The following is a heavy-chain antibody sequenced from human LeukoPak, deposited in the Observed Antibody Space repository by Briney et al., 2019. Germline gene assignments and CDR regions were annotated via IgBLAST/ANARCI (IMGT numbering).Heavy chain of an antibody. J-gene: IGHJ4*02. CDR2: ISSSSGTI. Sequence: GGSLRLSCAASGFAFNNYRMNWVRQAPGKGLEWVSYISSSSGTIYYADSVKGRFTISRDNAKNSLYLQMNSLRTEDTAVYYCARNLGTYRSGWDYFDYWGQGTLVTVSS. CDR1: GFAFNNYR. D-gene: IGHD6-19*01. CDR3: ARNLGTYRSGWDYFDY. V-gene: IGHV3-48*04.